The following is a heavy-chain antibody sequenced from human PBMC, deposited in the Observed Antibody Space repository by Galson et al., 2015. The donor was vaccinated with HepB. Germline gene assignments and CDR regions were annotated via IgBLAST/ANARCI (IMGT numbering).Heavy chain of an antibody. Sequence: SLRLSCAASGFTFSSYGMHWVRQAPGKGLEWVAVISYDGSNKYYADSVKGRFTISRDNSKNTLYLQMNSLRAEDTAVYYCAKDHCGGDCYSFDYWGQGTLVTVSS. CDR3: AKDHCGGDCYSFDY. J-gene: IGHJ4*02. CDR2: ISYDGSNK. CDR1: GFTFSSYG. D-gene: IGHD2-21*02. V-gene: IGHV3-30*18.